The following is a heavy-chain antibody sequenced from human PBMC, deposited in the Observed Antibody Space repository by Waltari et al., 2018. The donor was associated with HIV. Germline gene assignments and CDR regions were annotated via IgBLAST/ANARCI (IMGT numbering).Heavy chain of an antibody. D-gene: IGHD6-13*01. CDR2: IIPIFGTA. V-gene: IGHV1-69*01. CDR3: ARGYSDSYKAAADKITFDY. CDR1: VGTFSSYA. Sequence: QVQLVQSGAEVKKPGSSVKVSCKASVGTFSSYAISWVRKAPGQGLEWMGGIIPIFGTANYAQKFQGRVTITADESTSTAYMELSSLRSEDTAVYYCARGYSDSYKAAADKITFDYWGQGTLVTVSS. J-gene: IGHJ4*02.